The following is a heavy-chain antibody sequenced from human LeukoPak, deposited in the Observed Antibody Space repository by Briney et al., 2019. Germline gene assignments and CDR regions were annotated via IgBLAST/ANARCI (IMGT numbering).Heavy chain of an antibody. J-gene: IGHJ5*02. V-gene: IGHV4-34*01. CDR2: INHSGST. Sequence: SETLSLTCAVYGGSFSGYYWSWIRQPPGKGLEWIGEINHSGSTNYNPSLKSRVTISVDTSKNQFSLKLSSVAAADTAVYYCARRGYYYDSSGYYDNWFDPWGQGTLVTVSS. CDR3: ARRGYYYDSSGYYDNWFDP. D-gene: IGHD3-22*01. CDR1: GGSFSGYY.